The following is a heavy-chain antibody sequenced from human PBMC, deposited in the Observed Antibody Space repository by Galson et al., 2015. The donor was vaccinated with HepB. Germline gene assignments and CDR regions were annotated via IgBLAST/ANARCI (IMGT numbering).Heavy chain of an antibody. CDR3: ARHPRNCLDF. J-gene: IGHJ4*02. CDR2: ISGTAFHT. V-gene: IGHV3-23*01. Sequence: SLRLSCAASGFTFDDYTMHWVRQAPGKGLEWVSAISGTAFHTFYADSVEGRFTISRDNSKNTVFLQMDSLRAEDTAIYFCARHPRNCLDFWGRGTLVTVSS. CDR1: GFTFDDYT. D-gene: IGHD2-15*01.